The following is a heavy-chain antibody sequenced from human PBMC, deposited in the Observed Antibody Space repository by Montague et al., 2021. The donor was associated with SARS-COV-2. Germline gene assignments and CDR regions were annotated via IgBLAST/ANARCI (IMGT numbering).Heavy chain of an antibody. V-gene: IGHV6-1*01. D-gene: IGHD2-15*01. CDR3: ARTTTRMLYPENAFDI. CDR1: GDSVSSNTAT. J-gene: IGHJ3*02. CDR2: TYYRSEWYH. Sequence: CAISGDSVSSNTATWNWIRQSPSRGLEWLGRTYYRSEWYHDYAISLKGRITINPDTSKNQFSLQLSSVAPEDTAVFYCARTTTRMLYPENAFDIWGQGTMVTVSS.